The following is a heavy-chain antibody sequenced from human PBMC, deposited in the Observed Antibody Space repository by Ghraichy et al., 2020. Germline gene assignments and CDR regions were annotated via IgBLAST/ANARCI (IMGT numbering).Heavy chain of an antibody. CDR1: GFTFSTYG. D-gene: IGHD1-26*01. CDR2: IWSDGSNK. CDR3: AREKAALGATGFDY. J-gene: IGHJ4*02. Sequence: GGSLRLSCAASGFTFSTYGMHWVRQAPGKGLEWVAVIWSDGSNKYYAVSVKGRFTISRDNPKNTLYLQMNSLRVEDTGVYYCAREKAALGATGFDYWGQGTLVTVSS. V-gene: IGHV3-33*01.